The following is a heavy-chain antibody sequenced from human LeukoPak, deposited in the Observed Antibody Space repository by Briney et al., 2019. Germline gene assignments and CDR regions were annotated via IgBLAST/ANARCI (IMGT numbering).Heavy chain of an antibody. D-gene: IGHD1-26*01. V-gene: IGHV3-7*01. CDR1: GFTFSSYA. Sequence: PGGSLRLSCAASGFTFSSYAMSWVRQAPGKGLEWVANIKQDGSEKYYVDSVKGRFTISRDNAKNSLYLQMNSLRAEDTAVYYCARDPYSGRYGDYYYYMDVWGKGTTVTISS. J-gene: IGHJ6*03. CDR2: IKQDGSEK. CDR3: ARDPYSGRYGDYYYYMDV.